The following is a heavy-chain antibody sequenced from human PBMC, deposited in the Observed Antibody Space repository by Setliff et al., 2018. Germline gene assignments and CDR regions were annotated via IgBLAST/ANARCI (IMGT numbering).Heavy chain of an antibody. CDR1: GVSISSASYH. CDR2: IYYSGST. J-gene: IGHJ6*03. CDR3: ARGDSFYYFMDV. Sequence: SETLSLTCSVSGVSISSASYHWNWIRQRPGKGLEWIGYIYYSGSTHYSPSLKSRLTISVDTSKNHFSLKLNSVTAADTAVYYCARGDSFYYFMDVWGKGTTVTVSS. V-gene: IGHV4-31*03.